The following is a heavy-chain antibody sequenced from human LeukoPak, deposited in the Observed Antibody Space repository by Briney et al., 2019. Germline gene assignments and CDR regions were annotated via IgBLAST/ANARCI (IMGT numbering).Heavy chain of an antibody. CDR2: ISQDGSGK. D-gene: IGHD2-15*01. CDR3: ARTPRGYCSGGRCNYHGMDV. Sequence: AGGSLRLSCGASGFTFSNYWMSWVRQAPGKGLEWVINISQDGSGKNYADSVEGRFTISRDNAKNSLYLQMNSLRAEDTAVYYCARTPRGYCSGGRCNYHGMDVWGQGTTVTVSS. J-gene: IGHJ6*02. CDR1: GFTFSNYW. V-gene: IGHV3-7*03.